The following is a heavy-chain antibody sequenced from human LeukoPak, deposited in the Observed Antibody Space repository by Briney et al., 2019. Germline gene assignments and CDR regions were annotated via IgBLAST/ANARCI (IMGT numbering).Heavy chain of an antibody. Sequence: GGSLRLSCPASGFTFRSYSMSWVRQAPGKGLEWVANIKQDGSEKYYVDSVKGRFTISRDNAKNSLYLQMNSLRAEDTAVYYCARARVVTKWIDYWGQGTLVTVSS. CDR3: ARARVVTKWIDY. J-gene: IGHJ4*02. V-gene: IGHV3-7*03. CDR2: IKQDGSEK. D-gene: IGHD2-21*02. CDR1: GFTFRSYS.